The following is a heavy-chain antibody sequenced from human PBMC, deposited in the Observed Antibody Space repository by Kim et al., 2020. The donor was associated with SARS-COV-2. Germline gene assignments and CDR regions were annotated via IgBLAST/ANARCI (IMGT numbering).Heavy chain of an antibody. CDR3: ARQRRAGSSGYYHGAFDI. CDR2: INHSGST. D-gene: IGHD3-22*01. Sequence: SETLSLTCAVYGGSFSGYYWSWIRQPPGKGLEWIGEINHSGSTNYNPSLKSRVTISVDTSKNQFSLKLSSVTAADTAVYYCARQRRAGSSGYYHGAFDIWGQGTMVTVSS. CDR1: GGSFSGYY. V-gene: IGHV4-34*01. J-gene: IGHJ3*02.